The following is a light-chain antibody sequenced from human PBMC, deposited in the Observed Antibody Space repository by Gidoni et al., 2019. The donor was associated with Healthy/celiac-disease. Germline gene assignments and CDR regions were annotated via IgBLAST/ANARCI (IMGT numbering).Light chain of an antibody. CDR1: QSIFRW. Sequence: DIQMTQSPSTLSASVGDRVTITCRASQSIFRWLAWYQQKPGKAPKLLIYKAYSLESGVPSRCSGSGSGTEVNLTISSLQPEDFATYYCQQYNSLCSFGQXTKLEIK. CDR2: KAY. V-gene: IGKV1-5*03. CDR3: QQYNSLCS. J-gene: IGKJ2*04.